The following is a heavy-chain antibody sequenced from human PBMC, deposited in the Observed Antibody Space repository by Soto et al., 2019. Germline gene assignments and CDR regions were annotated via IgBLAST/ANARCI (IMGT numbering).Heavy chain of an antibody. CDR1: GYTFTSYY. D-gene: IGHD2-21*02. J-gene: IGHJ4*02. CDR2: INPSGGST. Sequence: QVQLVQSGAEVKKPGASVKVSCKASGYTFTSYYMHWVRQAPGQGLEWMGIINPSGGSTSYAQKFQGRVTMTKDTSTSTVYIELSSLRSEDTAVYYCARAQEDIVVVTATLDYWGQGTLVTVSS. CDR3: ARAQEDIVVVTATLDY. V-gene: IGHV1-46*01.